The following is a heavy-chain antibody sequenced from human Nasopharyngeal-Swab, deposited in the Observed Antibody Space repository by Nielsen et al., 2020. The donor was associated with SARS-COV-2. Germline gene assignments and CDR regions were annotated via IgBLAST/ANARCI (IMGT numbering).Heavy chain of an antibody. CDR3: AKDWRYGGGY. D-gene: IGHD4/OR15-4a*01. V-gene: IGHV3-23*01. CDR1: GFTFSNYA. J-gene: IGHJ4*02. Sequence: GGSLRLSCAASGFTFSNYAMSWVRQAPGKGLEWVSHISVDGRSTYYADSVNGRFTISRDNSKNTPYLQMNSLRAEDTSLYFCAKDWRYGGGYWGQGTLVTVSS. CDR2: ISVDGRST.